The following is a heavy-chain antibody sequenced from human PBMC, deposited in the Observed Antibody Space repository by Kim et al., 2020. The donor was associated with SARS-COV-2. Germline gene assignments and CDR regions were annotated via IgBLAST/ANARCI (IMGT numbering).Heavy chain of an antibody. V-gene: IGHV4-38-2*02. CDR2: IYHSGST. CDR1: GFSISSGYY. CDR3: TSKYYYDSSGYYYADW. J-gene: IGHJ4*02. D-gene: IGHD3-22*01. Sequence: SETLSLICTVSGFSISSGYYWGWIRQPPGKGLEWIGSIYHSGSTYYNPSLKSRVTISIDTSKNQFSLRLNSVTAADTAVYYCTSKYYYDSSGYYYADWWGQGIRVTVSS.